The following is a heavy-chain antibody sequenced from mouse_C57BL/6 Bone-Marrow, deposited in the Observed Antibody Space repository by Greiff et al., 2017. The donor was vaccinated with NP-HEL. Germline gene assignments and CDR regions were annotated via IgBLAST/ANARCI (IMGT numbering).Heavy chain of an antibody. J-gene: IGHJ4*01. CDR1: GYAFTNYL. Sequence: QVHVKQSGAELVRPGTSVKVSCTASGYAFTNYLIEWVKQRPGQGLEWIGVINPGRGGTTYNERFKGKGRLTADKSSSTAYMQLSSLTSEDSAVYFCASWILLVRWFYAMDYWGQGTSVTVSS. V-gene: IGHV1-54*01. D-gene: IGHD1-1*02. CDR2: INPGRGGT. CDR3: ASWILLVRWFYAMDY.